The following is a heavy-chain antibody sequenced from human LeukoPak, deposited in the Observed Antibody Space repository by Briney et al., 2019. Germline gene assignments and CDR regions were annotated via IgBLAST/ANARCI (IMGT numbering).Heavy chain of an antibody. V-gene: IGHV1-2*02. Sequence: GASVKVSCKASGYTFTGYYMHWVRQAPGQGLEWMGWINPNSGGTNYAQKFQGRVTMTRDTSISTAYMELSRLRFDDTAVYYCARGPFVLPAAIAWFDPWGQGTLVTVSS. D-gene: IGHD2-2*01. CDR2: INPNSGGT. CDR3: ARGPFVLPAAIAWFDP. CDR1: GYTFTGYY. J-gene: IGHJ5*02.